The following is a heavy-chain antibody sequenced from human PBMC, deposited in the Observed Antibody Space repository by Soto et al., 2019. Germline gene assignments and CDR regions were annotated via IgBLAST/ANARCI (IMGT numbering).Heavy chain of an antibody. J-gene: IGHJ4*02. V-gene: IGHV4-59*01. D-gene: IGHD2-15*01. CDR2: IYYSGST. CDR1: GGSISSYY. Sequence: PSETLSLTCTVSGGSISSYYWSWIRQPPGKGLEWIGYIYYSGSTNYNPSLKSRVTISVDTSKNQFSLKLSSVTAADTAVYYCARGKSGGPHDYWGQGTLVTVSS. CDR3: ARGKSGGPHDY.